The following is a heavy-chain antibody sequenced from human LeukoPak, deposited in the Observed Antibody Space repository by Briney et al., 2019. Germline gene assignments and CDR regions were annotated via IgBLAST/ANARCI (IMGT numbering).Heavy chain of an antibody. D-gene: IGHD3-10*01. CDR3: ARSITMVRGVATPPSFDY. CDR2: ISAYNGNT. CDR1: GYTFTSYG. J-gene: IGHJ4*02. Sequence: ASVKVSCKASGYTFTSYGISWVRQAPGQGLEWMGWISAYNGNTNYAQKLQGRVTMTKDTSTSTAYMELRSLRSDDTAVYYCARSITMVRGVATPPSFDYWGQGTLVTVSS. V-gene: IGHV1-18*04.